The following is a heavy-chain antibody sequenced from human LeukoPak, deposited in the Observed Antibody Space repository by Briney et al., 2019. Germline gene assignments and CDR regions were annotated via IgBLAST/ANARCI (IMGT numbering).Heavy chain of an antibody. Sequence: GGSLRLSCAASGFTFSSYGMHWVRQAPGKGLEWVAVIWYDGSNKYYADSVKGRFTISRDNSKNTLYLQMNSLRAEDTAVYYCARDAAVAGSLLDIWGRGTMVTVSS. CDR1: GFTFSSYG. V-gene: IGHV3-33*01. J-gene: IGHJ3*02. CDR3: ARDAAVAGSLLDI. D-gene: IGHD6-19*01. CDR2: IWYDGSNK.